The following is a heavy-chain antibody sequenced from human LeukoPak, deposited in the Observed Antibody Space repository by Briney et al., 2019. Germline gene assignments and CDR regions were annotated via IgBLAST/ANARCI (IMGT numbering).Heavy chain of an antibody. D-gene: IGHD5-18*01. CDR1: GFSFTASW. Sequence: GGSLRLSCAASGFSFTASWMSWVRQAPGKGLEWVASIEQDGSEKYYVDSVKGRFTISRDNAKNSLFLQMNSLRAEDTAVYYCAKGHTSLAPGGQGALVTVSS. J-gene: IGHJ4*02. V-gene: IGHV3-7*01. CDR2: IEQDGSEK. CDR3: AKGHTSLAP.